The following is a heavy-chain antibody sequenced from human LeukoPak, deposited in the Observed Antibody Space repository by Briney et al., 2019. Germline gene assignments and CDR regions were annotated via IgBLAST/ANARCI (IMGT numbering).Heavy chain of an antibody. J-gene: IGHJ6*02. CDR3: ARDKVYCSSTSCQNYYYGLDV. D-gene: IGHD2-2*01. CDR2: VSGSSTYI. V-gene: IGHV3-21*01. CDR1: GFTFSSYS. Sequence: GGSLRLSCAAPGFTFSSYSMNWVRQAPGKGLEWVSSVSGSSTYIYYADSVKGRFTISRDNAKNSLYLQMNSLRAEDTAVYYCARDKVYCSSTSCQNYYYGLDVWGQGTTVTVSS.